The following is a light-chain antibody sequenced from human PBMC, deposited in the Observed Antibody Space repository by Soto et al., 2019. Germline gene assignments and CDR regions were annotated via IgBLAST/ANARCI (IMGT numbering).Light chain of an antibody. J-gene: IGKJ4*01. CDR1: QSVLYSSNNKNY. V-gene: IGKV4-1*01. CDR2: WAS. Sequence: VSLGERATINCKSSQSVLYSSNNKNYLAWYQQKPGQPPKLLIYWASTRESGVPDRFSGSGSGTDFTLTISSLQAEDVAVYYCQQYYSTLLTFGGGTKVEI. CDR3: QQYYSTLLT.